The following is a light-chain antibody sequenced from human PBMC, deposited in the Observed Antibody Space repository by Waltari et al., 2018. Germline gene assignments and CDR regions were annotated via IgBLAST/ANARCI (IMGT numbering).Light chain of an antibody. J-gene: IGKJ2*03. CDR3: QQYGRSWNR. CDR2: GGS. CDR1: QIVRGNN. Sequence: EIVLTQSPATLSLSPGERATLSCRASQIVRGNNLAWYQQKPAQAPRLLIHGGSSRATGIPDRFSGSGSGTDFTLTISRLETENFAVYYCQQYGRSWNRFGQGTKLEIK. V-gene: IGKV3-20*01.